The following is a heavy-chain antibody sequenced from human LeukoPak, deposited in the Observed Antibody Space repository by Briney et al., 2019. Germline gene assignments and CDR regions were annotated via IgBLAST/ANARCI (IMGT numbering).Heavy chain of an antibody. CDR3: ATKLNNHSYHRTLDY. J-gene: IGHJ4*02. CDR2: ISAYNGNT. D-gene: IGHD1-14*01. V-gene: IGHV1-18*01. CDR1: VYTFTSYG. Sequence: ASVKVSCKASVYTFTSYGISWVRQAPGQGLEWTGWISAYNGNTNYAQKLQGRVTMTTDTSTSTAYMELRSLRSDDTAVYYCATKLNNHSYHRTLDYWGQGTLVTVSS.